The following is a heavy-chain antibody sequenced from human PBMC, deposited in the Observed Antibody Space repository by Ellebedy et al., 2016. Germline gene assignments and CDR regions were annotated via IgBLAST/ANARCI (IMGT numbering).Heavy chain of an antibody. CDR1: GYTFTSYG. CDR3: ARALGALDTAMAEVDY. J-gene: IGHJ4*02. D-gene: IGHD5-18*01. Sequence: ASVKVSCXASGYTFTSYGISWVRQAPGQGLEWMGWISAYNGNTNYAQKLQGRVTMTTDTSTSTAYMELRSLRSDDTAVYYCARALGALDTAMAEVDYWGQGTLVTVSS. CDR2: ISAYNGNT. V-gene: IGHV1-18*01.